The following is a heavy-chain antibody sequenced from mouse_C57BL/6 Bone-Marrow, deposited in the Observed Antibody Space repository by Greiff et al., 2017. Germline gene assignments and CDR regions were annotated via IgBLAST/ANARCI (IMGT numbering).Heavy chain of an antibody. CDR3: GRGSSYGYYYAMDY. CDR2: IDPNSGGT. D-gene: IGHD1-1*01. Sequence: QVQLKQPGAELVKPGASVKLSCKASGYTFTSYWMHWVKQRPGRGLEWIGRIDPNSGGTKYNEKFKSKATLTVDKPSSTAYMQLSSLTSEDSAVDYCGRGSSYGYYYAMDYWGQGTSVTVSS. V-gene: IGHV1-72*01. CDR1: GYTFTSYW. J-gene: IGHJ4*01.